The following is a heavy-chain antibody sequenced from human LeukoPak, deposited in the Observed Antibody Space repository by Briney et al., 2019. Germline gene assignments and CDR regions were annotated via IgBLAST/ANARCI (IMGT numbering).Heavy chain of an antibody. D-gene: IGHD3-22*01. J-gene: IGHJ3*02. CDR3: AKDIYYYDSSGYYWLDAFDI. CDR1: GFTFNGYW. V-gene: IGHV3-43*02. CDR2: INGEGSTI. Sequence: GGSLRLSCEASGFTFNGYWLSGVGRAPGKGLGGLADINGEGSTIYYVNSVKGRFTLSRDNSKNSLYLQMNSLTTEDTALYYCAKDIYYYDSSGYYWLDAFDIWGQGTMVTVSS.